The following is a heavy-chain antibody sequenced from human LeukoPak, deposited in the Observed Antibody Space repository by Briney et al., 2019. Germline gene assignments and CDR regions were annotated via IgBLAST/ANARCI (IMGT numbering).Heavy chain of an antibody. CDR2: ISAYNGNT. Sequence: ASVKVSCKASGYTFTSYGISWVRQAPGQGLEWTGWISAYNGNTNYAQKLQGRVTMTTDTSTSTAYMELRSLRSDDTAVYYCARDNIQLWSRDFDYWGQGTLVTVSS. J-gene: IGHJ4*02. CDR1: GYTFTSYG. D-gene: IGHD5-18*01. V-gene: IGHV1-18*01. CDR3: ARDNIQLWSRDFDY.